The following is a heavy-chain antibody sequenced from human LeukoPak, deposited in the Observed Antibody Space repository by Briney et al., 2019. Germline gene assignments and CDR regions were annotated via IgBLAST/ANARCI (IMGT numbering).Heavy chain of an antibody. CDR2: ISFDGSDK. V-gene: IGHV3-30*18. J-gene: IGHJ4*02. D-gene: IGHD3-10*01. Sequence: GGSLRLSCAASGFTFSSYGLHWVRQAPGKGLEWVAVISFDGSDKYYADSVKGRFTISRDNSKNTLYLQMNSLRAEDTAVYYCAKDNRDYYIDYWGQGTLVTVSS. CDR1: GFTFSSYG. CDR3: AKDNRDYYIDY.